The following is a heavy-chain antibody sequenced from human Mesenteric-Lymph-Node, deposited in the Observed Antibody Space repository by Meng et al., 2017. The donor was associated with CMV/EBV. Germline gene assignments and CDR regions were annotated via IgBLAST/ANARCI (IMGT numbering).Heavy chain of an antibody. V-gene: IGHV3-48*03. J-gene: IGHJ4*02. Sequence: SLKISCAASGFTFSSYEMNWVRQAPGKGLEWVSYISSSGSTIYYADSVKGRFTISRDNAKNTLYLQMNSLRAEDTAVYYCASGSYPGATKPDYWGQGTLVTVSS. CDR3: ASGSYPGATKPDY. D-gene: IGHD1-26*01. CDR1: GFTFSSYE. CDR2: ISSSGSTI.